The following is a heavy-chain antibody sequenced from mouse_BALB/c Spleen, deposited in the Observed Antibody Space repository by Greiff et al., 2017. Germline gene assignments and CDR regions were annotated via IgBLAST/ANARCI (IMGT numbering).Heavy chain of an antibody. CDR1: GFSLTSYD. CDR2: IWTGGGT. Sequence: VQLQQSGPGLVAPSQSLSITCTVSGFSLTSYDISWIRQPPGKGLEWLGVIWTGGGTNYNSAFMSRLSISKDNSKSQVFLKMNSLQTDDTAIYYCVREITTAPWFAYWGQGTLVTVSA. D-gene: IGHD1-2*01. J-gene: IGHJ3*01. CDR3: VREITTAPWFAY. V-gene: IGHV2-9-2*01.